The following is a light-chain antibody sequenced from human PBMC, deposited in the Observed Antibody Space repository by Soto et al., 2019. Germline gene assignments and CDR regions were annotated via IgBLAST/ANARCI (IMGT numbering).Light chain of an antibody. V-gene: IGLV2-23*01. CDR3: CSYAGYMTWV. CDR2: EAT. J-gene: IGLJ3*02. Sequence: QSALTQPASVSGSPGQSITISCTGSSSDVGSYTFVSWYQHHPGKAPKLMIYEATKRPSGVSHRFSGSKSGNTASLTNSGLQAEDEGEYYCCSYAGYMTWVLGGRTKVTVL. CDR1: SSDVGSYTF.